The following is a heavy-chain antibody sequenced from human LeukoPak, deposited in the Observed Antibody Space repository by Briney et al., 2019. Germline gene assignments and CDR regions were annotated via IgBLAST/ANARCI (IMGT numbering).Heavy chain of an antibody. CDR2: ITASGHFT. J-gene: IGHJ4*02. CDR1: GLTFSSSA. V-gene: IGHV3-23*01. Sequence: GGSLRLSCAASGLTFSSSALSWVRQAPGKGLQWVSSITASGHFTRYADSVKGRFTISRDNSKNTLYLQMNSPRAEDTAVYYCAKEISLSSGIDYWGQGTLVTVSS. D-gene: IGHD6-19*01. CDR3: AKEISLSSGIDY.